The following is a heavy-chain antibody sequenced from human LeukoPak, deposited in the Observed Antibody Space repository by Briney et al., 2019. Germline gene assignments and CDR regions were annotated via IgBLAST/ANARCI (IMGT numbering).Heavy chain of an antibody. J-gene: IGHJ4*02. CDR3: ARDVGVR. CDR2: IYHSGST. Sequence: PSETLSLTCTVSGGSISSYYWSWIRQPPGKGLEWIGYIYHSGSTNYNPSLKSRVTISVDTSKNQFSLKLSSVTAADTAVYYCARDVGVRWGQGTLVTVSS. D-gene: IGHD3-3*01. V-gene: IGHV4-59*01. CDR1: GGSISSYY.